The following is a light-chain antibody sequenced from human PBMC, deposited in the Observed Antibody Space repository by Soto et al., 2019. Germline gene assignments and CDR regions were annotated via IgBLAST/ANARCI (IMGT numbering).Light chain of an antibody. V-gene: IGKV1D-12*01. CDR1: QGISSW. CDR3: EQDNSLRFT. CDR2: AAS. Sequence: DIQMTQSPSSVSAFVGDRVTITCRASQGISSWLAWYQQKPWKAPKLLIYAASNIQSVVPSTLSVSRSWKQFTVTISGVPPDDYETYYCEQDNSLRFTFGHGTKVYVK. J-gene: IGKJ3*01.